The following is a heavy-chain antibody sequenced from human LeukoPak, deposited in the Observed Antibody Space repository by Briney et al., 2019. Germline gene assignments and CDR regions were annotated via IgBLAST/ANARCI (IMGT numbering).Heavy chain of an antibody. D-gene: IGHD4-17*01. V-gene: IGHV1-69-2*01. CDR2: VDPEDGET. CDR1: GYTFTDYY. CDR3: ATAYTVTTYDAFDI. J-gene: IGHJ3*02. Sequence: GATVKISCKASGYTFTDYYMHWVQQAPGKGLEWMGRVDPEDGETIYAEKFQGRVTTTADTSTDTAYMELSSLRSEDTAVYYCATAYTVTTYDAFDIWGQGTMVTVSS.